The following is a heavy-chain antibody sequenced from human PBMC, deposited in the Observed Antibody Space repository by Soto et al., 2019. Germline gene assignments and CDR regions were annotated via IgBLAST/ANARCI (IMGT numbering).Heavy chain of an antibody. CDR1: GYTFTSYY. J-gene: IGHJ6*02. CDR3: ARDYYYDSSGYYLDYYYGMDV. D-gene: IGHD3-22*01. Sequence: GASVKVSCKASGYTFTSYYMHWVRQAPGQGLEWMGIINPSGGSTSYAQKFQGRVTMTRDTSTSTVYMELSSLRSEDTAVYYCARDYYYDSSGYYLDYYYGMDVWGQGTTVTVSS. V-gene: IGHV1-46*01. CDR2: INPSGGST.